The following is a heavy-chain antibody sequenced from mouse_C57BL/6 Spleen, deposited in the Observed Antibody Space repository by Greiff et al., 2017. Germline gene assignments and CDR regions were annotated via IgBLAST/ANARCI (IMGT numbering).Heavy chain of an antibody. D-gene: IGHD1-1*01. J-gene: IGHJ4*01. V-gene: IGHV5-4*03. Sequence: EVKLMESGGGLVKPGGSLKLSCAASGFTFSSYAMSWVRQTPEKRLEWVATISDGGSYTYYPDNVKGRFTISRDNAKNNLYLQISHLKSEDTAMYYSARVGGYGSSEDYAMGYWGQGTSVTGSS. CDR2: ISDGGSYT. CDR1: GFTFSSYA. CDR3: ARVGGYGSSEDYAMGY.